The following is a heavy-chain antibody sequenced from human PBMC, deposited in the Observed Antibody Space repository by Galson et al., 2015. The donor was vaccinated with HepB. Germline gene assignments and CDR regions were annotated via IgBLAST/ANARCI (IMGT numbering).Heavy chain of an antibody. D-gene: IGHD3-10*01. J-gene: IGHJ4*02. CDR3: AREVGNYGSGSAHFDY. CDR2: ISYDGSNK. Sequence: SLRLSCAASGFTFSSYAMHWVRQAPGKGLEWVAVISYDGSNKYYADSVKGRFTISRDNSKNTLYLQMNSLRAEDTAVYYCAREVGNYGSGSAHFDYWGQGTLVTVSS. V-gene: IGHV3-30-3*01. CDR1: GFTFSSYA.